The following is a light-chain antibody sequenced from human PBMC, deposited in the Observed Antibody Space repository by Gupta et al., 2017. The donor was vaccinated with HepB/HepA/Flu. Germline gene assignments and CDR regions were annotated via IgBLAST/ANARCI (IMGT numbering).Light chain of an antibody. CDR1: LADIGTYDL. J-gene: IGLJ2*01. V-gene: IGLV2-23*02. Sequence: SALTQPASVSGSPGQSITVSCTGTLADIGTYDLVSWYQQHPGQAPKLMIYEVNKRPSGVADRFSGSNSGNTASLTISGLQAEDEADYYCSSYTGSDTVVVFGGGTRLTVL. CDR2: EVN. CDR3: SSYTGSDTVVV.